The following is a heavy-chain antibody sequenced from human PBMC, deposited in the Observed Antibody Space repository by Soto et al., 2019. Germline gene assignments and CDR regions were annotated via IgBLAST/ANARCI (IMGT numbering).Heavy chain of an antibody. CDR3: AKALQFYGSGTPFDY. Sequence: EVQLVETGGGLIQPGGSLRLSCAVSGFAVSNSYLSWVRQAPGKGLEWVSIIYNNGDPYYPDSVRGRFTISRDTSKNMVFLQMNSLTAEDTAMYYCAKALQFYGSGTPFDYWGQGTLVTVSS. CDR1: GFAVSNSY. CDR2: IYNNGDP. J-gene: IGHJ4*02. V-gene: IGHV3-53*02. D-gene: IGHD3-10*01.